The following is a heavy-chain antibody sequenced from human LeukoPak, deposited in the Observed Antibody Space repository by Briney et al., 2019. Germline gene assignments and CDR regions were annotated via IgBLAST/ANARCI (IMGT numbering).Heavy chain of an antibody. D-gene: IGHD1-1*01. J-gene: IGHJ4*02. CDR3: ARDNEGGGFDY. CDR2: ISSSSSYI. Sequence: ETLSLTCTVSGGSIRNSSYYWGWIRQPPGKGLEWVSSISSSSSYIYYADSVKGRFTISRDNAKNSLYLQMNSLRAEDTAVYYCARDNEGGGFDYWGQGTLVTVSS. CDR1: GGSIRNSSYY. V-gene: IGHV3-21*01.